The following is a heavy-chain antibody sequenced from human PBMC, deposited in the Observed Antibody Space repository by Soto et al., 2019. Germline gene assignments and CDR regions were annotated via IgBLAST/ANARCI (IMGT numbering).Heavy chain of an antibody. V-gene: IGHV3-13*01. J-gene: IGHJ6*02. Sequence: VGYLRLSCAASGFTFSNYDMHWVRQVTGKGLEWVSGITTAGDTYYPGSVKGRFTISREKANNSLYLQMNSLSAGDTAVYYCARELHGGSYGMDVWGQGTTVTVSS. CDR2: ITTAGDT. CDR3: ARELHGGSYGMDV. CDR1: GFTFSNYD.